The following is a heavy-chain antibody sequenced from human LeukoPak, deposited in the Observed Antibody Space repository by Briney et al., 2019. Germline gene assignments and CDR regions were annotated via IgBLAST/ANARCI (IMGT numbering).Heavy chain of an antibody. V-gene: IGHV3-21*01. CDR3: ARFSGYCSSTSCTPGD. CDR2: INSSSSYI. Sequence: GGSLRLSCAASGFTFSSYNMNWVRQAPGKGLEWGSSINSSSSYIYYADSVKGRFTISRDNAKNSLYLQMNSLRAEDTAVYYCARFSGYCSSTSCTPGDWGQGTLVTVSS. D-gene: IGHD2-2*01. J-gene: IGHJ4*02. CDR1: GFTFSSYN.